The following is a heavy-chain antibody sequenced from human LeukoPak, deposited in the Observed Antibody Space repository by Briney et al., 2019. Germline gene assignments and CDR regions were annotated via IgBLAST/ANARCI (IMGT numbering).Heavy chain of an antibody. V-gene: IGHV4-34*01. CDR3: ARLPTEVTPVIGADY. CDR2: INHSGST. J-gene: IGHJ4*02. CDR1: GGSFSGYY. D-gene: IGHD4-23*01. Sequence: SETLSLTCAVYGGSFSGYYWSWIRQPPGKGVEWIGEINHSGSTNYNPSLKSRVTISVDTSKNQFSLKLSSVTAADTAVYYCARLPTEVTPVIGADYWGQGTLVTVSS.